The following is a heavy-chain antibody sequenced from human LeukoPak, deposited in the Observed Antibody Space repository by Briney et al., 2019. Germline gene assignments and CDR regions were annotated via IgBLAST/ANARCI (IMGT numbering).Heavy chain of an antibody. V-gene: IGHV3-30-3*01. CDR2: ISYDGSNK. CDR3: ARDMIVVVPAAIRDYYYGMDV. J-gene: IGHJ6*02. D-gene: IGHD2-2*02. CDR1: GFTFSSYG. Sequence: PGGSLRLSCAASGFTFSSYGMHWVRQAPGKGLAGVAVISYDGSNKYYADSVKGRFTISRDNSKNTLYLQMNSLRAEDTAVYYCARDMIVVVPAAIRDYYYGMDVWGQGTTVTVSS.